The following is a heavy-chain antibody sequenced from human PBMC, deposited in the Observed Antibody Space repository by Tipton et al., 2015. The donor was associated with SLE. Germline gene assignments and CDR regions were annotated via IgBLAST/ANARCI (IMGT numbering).Heavy chain of an antibody. CDR3: AKDGDSSGYYYVWFDP. CDR1: GFTFSNYA. CDR2: ISGSGDST. V-gene: IGHV3-23*01. J-gene: IGHJ5*02. Sequence: LSLTCAASGFTFSNYAMNWVRQAPGKGLEWVSAISGSGDSTYYADPVKGRFTTSRDNSKNTLFLQMNSLRAEDMAVYYCAKDGDSSGYYYVWFDPWGQGTLVTVSS. D-gene: IGHD3-22*01.